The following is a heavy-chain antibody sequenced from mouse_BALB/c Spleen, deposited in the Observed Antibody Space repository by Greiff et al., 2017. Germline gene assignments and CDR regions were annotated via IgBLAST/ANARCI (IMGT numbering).Heavy chain of an antibody. CDR3: AKNPDYDGAMDY. CDR2: IWRGGST. CDR1: GFSLTSYG. J-gene: IGHJ4*01. Sequence: VQLQESGPSLVQPSQSLSITCTVSGFSLTSYGVHWVRQSPGKGLEWLGVIWRGGSTDYNAAFMSRLSITKDNSKSQVFFKMNSLQADDTAIYYCAKNPDYDGAMDYWGQGTSVTVSS. V-gene: IGHV2-5-1*01. D-gene: IGHD2-4*01.